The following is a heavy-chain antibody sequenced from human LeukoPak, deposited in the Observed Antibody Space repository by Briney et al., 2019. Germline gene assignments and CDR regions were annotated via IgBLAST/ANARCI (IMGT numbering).Heavy chain of an antibody. CDR3: ARGALRYFDWLKKDYYYMDV. CDR2: ISGSDGST. D-gene: IGHD3-9*01. V-gene: IGHV3-23*01. CDR1: GFTFSNYA. J-gene: IGHJ6*03. Sequence: GGSLRLSCAASGFTFSNYAMSWVRQAPGKGLEWVSGISGSDGSTYYADSVKGRFTISRDNSKNTLHLQMNSLRAEDTAVYYCARGALRYFDWLKKDYYYMDVWGKGTTVTISS.